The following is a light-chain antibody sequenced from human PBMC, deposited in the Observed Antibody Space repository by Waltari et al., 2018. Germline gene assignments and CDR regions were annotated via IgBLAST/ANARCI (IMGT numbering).Light chain of an antibody. V-gene: IGKV3-15*01. CDR1: QSVSVN. CDR2: SAS. J-gene: IGKJ4*01. CDR3: QQSHNWPPLT. Sequence: EVVLTQSPATLSLSPAARATLSCRASQSVSVNVAWYQQRPGQAPRLLIYSASTRATGIPARFSGSGSGTEFTLTISRLESEDFAVYYCQQSHNWPPLTFGGGTKVEIK.